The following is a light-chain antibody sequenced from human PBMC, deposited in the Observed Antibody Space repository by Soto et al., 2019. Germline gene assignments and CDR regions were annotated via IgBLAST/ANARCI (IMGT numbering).Light chain of an antibody. Sequence: DFQMTQSPSTLSASVGDRVTITCRASQSISSWLAWYQQKPGKAPKLLIYKASSLQSGVPSRFSGSGSGTEFTLTISGLQPDDFAPYYCHQYHSFPLTFGGGTKVEIK. CDR2: KAS. CDR3: HQYHSFPLT. V-gene: IGKV1-5*03. CDR1: QSISSW. J-gene: IGKJ4*01.